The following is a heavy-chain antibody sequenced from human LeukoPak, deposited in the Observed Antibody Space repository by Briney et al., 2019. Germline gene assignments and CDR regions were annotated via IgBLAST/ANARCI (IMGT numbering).Heavy chain of an antibody. Sequence: SETLSLTCIVSGGSISSYYWSWIRQPPGKGLEWVGYFYYSGSTNYNPSLKSRVTISVDTSKNQFSLKLSSVTAADTAVYYCARERGLGGWYWGIDYWGQGTLVTVSS. J-gene: IGHJ4*02. CDR2: FYYSGST. CDR1: GGSISSYY. D-gene: IGHD6-19*01. CDR3: ARERGLGGWYWGIDY. V-gene: IGHV4-59*01.